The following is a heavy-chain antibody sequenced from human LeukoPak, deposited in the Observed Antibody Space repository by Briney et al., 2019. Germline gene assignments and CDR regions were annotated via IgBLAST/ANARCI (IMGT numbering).Heavy chain of an antibody. V-gene: IGHV4-34*01. J-gene: IGHJ6*03. CDR2: INHSGST. D-gene: IGHD1-1*01. CDR1: GGSFSGDY. CDR3: ARQSSRGTTLYYHYYYMDV. Sequence: SETLSLTCAVYGGSFSGDYWSWIRQPPGKGLEWIGEINHSGSTNYNPSLKSRVTISVDTSKNQFSLELSSVTAADTAVYYCARQSSRGTTLYYHYYYMDVWGKGTTVTISS.